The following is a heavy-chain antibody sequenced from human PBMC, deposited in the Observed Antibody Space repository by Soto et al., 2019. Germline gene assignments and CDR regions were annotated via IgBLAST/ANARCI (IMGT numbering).Heavy chain of an antibody. CDR3: ARDLGYYESSGYFDY. D-gene: IGHD3-22*01. V-gene: IGHV3-11*01. Sequence: GGSLRLSCAASGFTFSDYYMSWIRQAPGKGLEWVSYIGSSDNIIYYADSVKGRFTISRDNAKNSLYLQMNSLRAEDTAVYYCARDLGYYESSGYFDYWGQGTLVTVSS. CDR1: GFTFSDYY. CDR2: IGSSDNII. J-gene: IGHJ4*02.